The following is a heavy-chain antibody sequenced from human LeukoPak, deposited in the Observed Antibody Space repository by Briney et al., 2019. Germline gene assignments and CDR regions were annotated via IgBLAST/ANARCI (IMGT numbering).Heavy chain of an antibody. D-gene: IGHD3-3*01. CDR2: ISYSGTT. CDR1: GGSISSYY. V-gene: IGHV4-59*01. CDR3: ARCYHRSGYYLFDY. J-gene: IGHJ4*02. Sequence: SETLSLTCTVSGGSISSYYWNWIRQPPGKGLEWIGYISYSGTTNYNPSLKSRVTISVATSKNQSSLKLSSVTAADTAVYYCARCYHRSGYYLFDYWGQGTLVTVSS.